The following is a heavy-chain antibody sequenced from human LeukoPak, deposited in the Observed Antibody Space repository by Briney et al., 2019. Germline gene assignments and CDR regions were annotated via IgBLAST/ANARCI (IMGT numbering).Heavy chain of an antibody. J-gene: IGHJ4*02. Sequence: SETLSLTCTVSGDSISRYYWSWIRQPPGKGLEWIAYIYYDGSTNYSPSLKSRVTISIDTSDNQFSLKLSSVTAADTAVYYCARGNRGSYLGYWGQGTLVTVSS. CDR3: ARGNRGSYLGY. V-gene: IGHV4-59*01. CDR1: GDSISRYY. D-gene: IGHD1-26*01. CDR2: IYYDGST.